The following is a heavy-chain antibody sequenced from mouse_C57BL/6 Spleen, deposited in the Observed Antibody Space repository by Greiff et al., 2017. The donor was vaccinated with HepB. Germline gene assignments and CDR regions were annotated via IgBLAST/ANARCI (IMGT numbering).Heavy chain of an antibody. Sequence: EVQLVESGGGLVKPGGSLKLSCAASGFTFSDYGMHWVRQAPEKGLEWVAYISSGSSTIYYADPVKGRIPISRDNAKNTLFLQMTSLRSEDTAMYYCARGYYYAMDYWGQGTSVTVSS. CDR3: ARGYYYAMDY. CDR2: ISSGSSTI. CDR1: GFTFSDYG. J-gene: IGHJ4*01. V-gene: IGHV5-17*01.